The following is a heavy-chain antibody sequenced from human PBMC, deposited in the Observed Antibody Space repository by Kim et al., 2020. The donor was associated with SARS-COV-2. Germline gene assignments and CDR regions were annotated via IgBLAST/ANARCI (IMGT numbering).Heavy chain of an antibody. CDR2: IYSSGST. D-gene: IGHD3-3*01. CDR1: GFTVSSYS. J-gene: IGHJ6*02. V-gene: IGHV3-66*01. CDR3: AREAGDFWSGYSYYYGMDV. Sequence: GGSLRLSCAASGFTVSSYSMSWVRQAPGKGLEWVSVIYSSGSTYYADSVKGSFTISRDNYKNTLYLQMNSLRDEDTAVYYCAREAGDFWSGYSYYYGMDVWGQGTTVTVSS.